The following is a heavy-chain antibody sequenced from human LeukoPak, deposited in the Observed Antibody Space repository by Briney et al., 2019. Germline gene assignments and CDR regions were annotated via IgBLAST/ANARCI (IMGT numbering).Heavy chain of an antibody. Sequence: ASVKVSCKASGYTFSTYAVHWVRQAHGQRLEWMGWINAGNGDTKYSQNFQGRVTITRDTSASTAYMELSSLTSEDTAVYSCARGSTSDWPFGSWGQGTLVTVSS. D-gene: IGHD2-2*01. CDR2: INAGNGDT. J-gene: IGHJ4*02. CDR1: GYTFSTYA. CDR3: ARGSTSDWPFGS. V-gene: IGHV1-3*01.